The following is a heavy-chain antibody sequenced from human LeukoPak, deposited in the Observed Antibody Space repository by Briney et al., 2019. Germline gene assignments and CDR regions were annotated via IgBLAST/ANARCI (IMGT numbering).Heavy chain of an antibody. CDR1: GFTFSSYS. CDR3: ARDPGGVTMGCYGMDV. CDR2: ISSSSAYI. V-gene: IGHV3-21*01. D-gene: IGHD3-10*01. J-gene: IGHJ6*02. Sequence: PGGSLRLSCAASGFTFSSYSMNWVRQAPGKGLEWVSSISSSSAYIYYADSVKGRFTISRDNAKNSLYLQMNSLRAEDTAVFYCARDPGGVTMGCYGMDVWGQGTTVTVSS.